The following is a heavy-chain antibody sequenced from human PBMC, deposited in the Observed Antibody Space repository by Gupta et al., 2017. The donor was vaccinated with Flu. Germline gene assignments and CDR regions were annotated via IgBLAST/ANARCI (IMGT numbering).Heavy chain of an antibody. CDR3: ARAWEARGYFDY. D-gene: IGHD1-26*01. V-gene: IGHV3-21*01. J-gene: IGHJ4*02. CDR2: ISSSSSYI. CDR1: GYPFSSYS. Sequence: EVQLVESGGGLVKPGGSLKLSCVASGYPFSSYSVNWVRQAPGKGLEWVSFISSSSSYIYYADSVKGRFTISRDNAKNSLYLQMNNLRAEDTAVYYCARAWEARGYFDYWGQGSLVTVSS.